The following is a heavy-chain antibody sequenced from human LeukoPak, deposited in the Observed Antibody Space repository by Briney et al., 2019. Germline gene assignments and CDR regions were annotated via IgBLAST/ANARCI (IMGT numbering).Heavy chain of an antibody. J-gene: IGHJ4*02. CDR2: ISYDGSNK. CDR1: GGTFSSYA. CDR3: ARVSSSWSTYDY. D-gene: IGHD6-13*01. Sequence: SCKASGGTFSSYAMHWVRQAPGKGLEWVAVISYDGSNKYYADSVKGRFTISRDNSKNTLYLQMNSLRAEDTAVYYCARVSSSWSTYDYWGQGTLVTVSS. V-gene: IGHV3-30*04.